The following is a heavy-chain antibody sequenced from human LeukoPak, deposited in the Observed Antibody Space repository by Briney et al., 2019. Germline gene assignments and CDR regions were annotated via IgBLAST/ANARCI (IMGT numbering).Heavy chain of an antibody. J-gene: IGHJ4*02. CDR1: GYTLTELS. D-gene: IGHD1-7*01. Sequence: GASVKVSCKVSGYTLTELSMHWVRQAPGKGLEWMGGFDPEDGETIYAQKFQGRVTMTEDTSTDTAYMELSSLRSEDTAVYYCATKGRNWNYVGYYFDYWGQGTLVTVSS. V-gene: IGHV1-24*01. CDR2: FDPEDGET. CDR3: ATKGRNWNYVGYYFDY.